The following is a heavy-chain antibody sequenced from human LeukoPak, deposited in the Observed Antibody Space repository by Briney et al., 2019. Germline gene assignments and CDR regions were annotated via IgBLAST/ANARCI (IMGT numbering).Heavy chain of an antibody. CDR3: ARGGYSGYDPPYYFDY. D-gene: IGHD5-12*01. V-gene: IGHV3-21*04. J-gene: IGHJ4*02. CDR1: GFTFSSYS. Sequence: PGGSLRLSCAASGFTFSSYSMNWVRQAPGKGLEWVSSISSSSSYIYYADSVKGRFTISRDNSKNTLYLQMNSLRAEDTAVYYCARGGYSGYDPPYYFDYWGQGTLVTVSS. CDR2: ISSSSSYI.